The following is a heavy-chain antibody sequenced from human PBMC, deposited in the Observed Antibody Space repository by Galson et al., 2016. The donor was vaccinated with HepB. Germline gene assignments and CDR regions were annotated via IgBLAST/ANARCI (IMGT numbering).Heavy chain of an antibody. J-gene: IGHJ6*02. Sequence: SLRLSCAASGFMFSGSAMHWVRQASGKGLEWVGRIRSKANSYATVYAASVKGRFTISRDDSKNTAYLQKNSLKTEDTAVYYCTSSAYSDYIYYSGMDVWGQGTTVTVSS. D-gene: IGHD3-16*01. CDR1: GFMFSGSA. V-gene: IGHV3-73*01. CDR2: IRSKANSYAT. CDR3: TSSAYSDYIYYSGMDV.